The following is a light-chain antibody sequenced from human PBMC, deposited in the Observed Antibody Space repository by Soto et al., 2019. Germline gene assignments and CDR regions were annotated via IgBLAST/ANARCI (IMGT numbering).Light chain of an antibody. CDR3: QQYSNWPTWT. CDR1: QSIGSS. J-gene: IGKJ1*01. V-gene: IGKV3-15*01. Sequence: EIVMTQSPATLSVSPGERATLSCRASQSIGSSLAWYQQKPGQAPRLLIYAASTRATGIPARFSGSGSGTEFTLSISSLQSEDFAVYYCQQYSNWPTWTFGQGTKVDIK. CDR2: AAS.